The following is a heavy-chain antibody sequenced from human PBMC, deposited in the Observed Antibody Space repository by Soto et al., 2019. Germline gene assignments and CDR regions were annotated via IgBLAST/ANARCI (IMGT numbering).Heavy chain of an antibody. D-gene: IGHD6-6*01. V-gene: IGHV4-39*01. Sequence: SETLSLTCTVSGGSISSSSYYWGWIRQPPGKGLEWIGSIYYSGSTYYNPSLKSRVTISVDTSKNQFSLKLSSVTAADTAVYYCARHPIAARLEPMDVWGKGTTVTVSS. CDR3: ARHPIAARLEPMDV. CDR2: IYYSGST. CDR1: GGSISSSSYY. J-gene: IGHJ6*04.